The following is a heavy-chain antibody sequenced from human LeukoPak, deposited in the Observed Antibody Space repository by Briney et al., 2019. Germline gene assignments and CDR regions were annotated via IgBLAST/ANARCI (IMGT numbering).Heavy chain of an antibody. CDR1: GASVGSDAYY. CDR2: YFGSGTT. V-gene: IGHV4-31*03. Sequence: SQTLSLTCTVSGASVGSDAYYWGWIRQDPDKGLEWIGYYFGSGTTYYNPFLKSRVIISLDTSENQFSLKLNSVTAADTAVYFCATDRTGYFFDDWGQGTLVTVSS. J-gene: IGHJ4*02. CDR3: ATDRTGYFFDD.